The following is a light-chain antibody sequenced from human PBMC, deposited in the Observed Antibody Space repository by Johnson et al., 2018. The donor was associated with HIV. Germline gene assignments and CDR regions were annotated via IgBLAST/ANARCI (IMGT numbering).Light chain of an antibody. CDR2: DNN. Sequence: QSVLTQPPSVSVVPGQKVTISCSGSSSNIGNNYVSWYQQLPGTAPKLLIYDNNKRPSGIPDRFSGSKSGTSATLGITGLQTGDEADYYCGRWDDSLSTYVFGTGTKVTVL. J-gene: IGLJ1*01. V-gene: IGLV1-51*01. CDR1: SSNIGNNY. CDR3: GRWDDSLSTYV.